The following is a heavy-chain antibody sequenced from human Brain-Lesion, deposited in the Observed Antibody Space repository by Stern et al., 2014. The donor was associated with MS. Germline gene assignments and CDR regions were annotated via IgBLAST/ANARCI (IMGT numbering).Heavy chain of an antibody. V-gene: IGHV3-9*01. J-gene: IGHJ4*02. CDR2: ISWNSGTI. CDR1: GFTFDDYA. Sequence: VQLVESGGDFVQPGRSLRLSCAAFGFTFDDYAMHWVRPGPGKGLEWVAGISWNSGTIGYADSVKGRFTTSRDNAYSSLYLQMNSLRPEDTALYYCARDITGSSAYFAYWGQGTLVTVSS. D-gene: IGHD1-14*01. CDR3: ARDITGSSAYFAY.